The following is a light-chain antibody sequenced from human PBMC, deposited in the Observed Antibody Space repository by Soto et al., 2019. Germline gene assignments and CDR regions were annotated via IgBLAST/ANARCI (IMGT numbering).Light chain of an antibody. CDR1: QSISSW. Sequence: DIQMTQSPSTLSASVGDRVTITCRASQSISSWLAWYQQKPGKAPKLLIYDASSLESGVPSRFSGSGSGTEFTLTIGSLEPDDFASYYGQQYHSYFLLTVGGGTKVEIK. V-gene: IGKV1-5*01. CDR2: DAS. J-gene: IGKJ4*01. CDR3: QQYHSYFLLT.